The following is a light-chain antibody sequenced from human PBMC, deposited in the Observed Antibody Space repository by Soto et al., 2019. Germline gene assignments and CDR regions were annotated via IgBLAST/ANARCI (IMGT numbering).Light chain of an antibody. CDR1: QSISRN. CDR2: GAS. V-gene: IGKV3-15*01. J-gene: IGKJ1*01. Sequence: EIVMTQSPATVSLSPGERATLSCRASQSISRNLAWCQQKPGQAPRLLVYGASTRATGIPARFSGSGSGTEFTLTISSLESEDFALYYCQEYSKGWTFGQGTKVEVK. CDR3: QEYSKGWT.